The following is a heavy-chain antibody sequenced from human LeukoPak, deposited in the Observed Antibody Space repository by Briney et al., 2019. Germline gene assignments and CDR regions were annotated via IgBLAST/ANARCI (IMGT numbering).Heavy chain of an antibody. CDR1: GGSISSYY. V-gene: IGHV4-59*01. D-gene: IGHD3-3*01. J-gene: IGHJ4*02. CDR3: AREGFWSGYYPSPYFDY. CDR2: IYYSGST. Sequence: SQTLSLTCTVSGGSISSYYWSWIRQPPGKGLEWIGYIYYSGSTNYNPSLKSRVTISVDTSKNQFSLKLSSVTAADTAVYYCAREGFWSGYYPSPYFDYWGQGTLVTVSS.